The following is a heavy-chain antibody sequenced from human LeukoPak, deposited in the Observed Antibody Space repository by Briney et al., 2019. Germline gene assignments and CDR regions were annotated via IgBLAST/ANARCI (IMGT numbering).Heavy chain of an antibody. V-gene: IGHV3-23*01. D-gene: IGHD6-19*01. CDR1: GITFSNYA. Sequence: GGSLRLSCAAFGITFSNYAMSWVRQAPGKGLEWVSAISGSGGTTYFADSVKGRFTISRDNSKNTLYLQMNSLRVEDTAIYYCAKGAYTSGWSWGQGTLVTVSS. J-gene: IGHJ5*02. CDR2: ISGSGGTT. CDR3: AKGAYTSGWS.